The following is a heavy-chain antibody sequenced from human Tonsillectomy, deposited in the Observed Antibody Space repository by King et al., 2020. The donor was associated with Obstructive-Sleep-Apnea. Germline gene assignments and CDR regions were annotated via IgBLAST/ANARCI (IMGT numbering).Heavy chain of an antibody. D-gene: IGHD2-15*01. J-gene: IGHJ5*02. CDR2: IYYSGST. Sequence: QLQESGPGLVKPSQTLSLTCAVSVGSISSGGYSWSWIRQPTGKGLEWIGYIYYSGSTYYNPSLKSLVTISVDTSKNQFSLKLRSVTAADTAVYYCARVVADNFLTGINNWFEPWGQGTLAT. CDR1: VGSISSGGYS. V-gene: IGHV4-30-4*07. CDR3: ARVVADNFLTGINNWFEP.